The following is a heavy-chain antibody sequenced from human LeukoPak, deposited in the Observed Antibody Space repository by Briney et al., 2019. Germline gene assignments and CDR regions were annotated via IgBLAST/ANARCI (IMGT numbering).Heavy chain of an antibody. CDR3: ARHSGEGYCGGDCFYFDY. J-gene: IGHJ4*02. Sequence: SETLSLTCTVSGGSISSHYWSWIRQPPGKGLEWIGYIYYSGSTNYNPSLKSRVTISVDTSKNQFSLKLSSVTAADTAVYYCARHSGEGYCGGDCFYFDYWGQGTLVTVSS. CDR2: IYYSGST. V-gene: IGHV4-59*11. CDR1: GGSISSHY. D-gene: IGHD2-21*02.